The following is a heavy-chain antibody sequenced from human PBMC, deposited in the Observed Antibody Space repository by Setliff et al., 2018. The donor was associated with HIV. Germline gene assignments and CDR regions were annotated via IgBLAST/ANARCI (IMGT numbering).Heavy chain of an antibody. J-gene: IGHJ5*02. CDR2: IYSSGST. CDR1: GSSISSGSYY. D-gene: IGHD2-15*01. CDR3: ARYCSGGSCHNWFDP. V-gene: IGHV4-61*02. Sequence: SETLSLTCAVSGSSISSGSYYWSWIRQPAGKGLEWIGRIYSSGSTNYNPSLKSRVTISVDTSKNQFSLKLSSVTAADTAVYYCARYCSGGSCHNWFDPWGQGTLVTVSS.